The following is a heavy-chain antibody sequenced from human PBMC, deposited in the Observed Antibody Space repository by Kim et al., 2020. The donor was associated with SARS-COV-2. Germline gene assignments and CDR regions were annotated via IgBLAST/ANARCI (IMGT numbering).Heavy chain of an antibody. D-gene: IGHD6-13*01. J-gene: IGHJ4*02. V-gene: IGHV4-34*01. CDR3: ARAHYSSSWLGY. Sequence: SETLSLTCAVYGGSFSGYYWSWIRQPPGKGLEWIGEINHSGSTNYNPFLKSRVTISVDTSKNQFSLKLSSVTAADTAVYYCARAHYSSSWLGYWGQGTLVTVSS. CDR2: INHSGST. CDR1: GGSFSGYY.